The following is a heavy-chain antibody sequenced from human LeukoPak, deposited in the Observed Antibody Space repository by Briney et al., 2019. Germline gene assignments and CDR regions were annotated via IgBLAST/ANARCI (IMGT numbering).Heavy chain of an antibody. J-gene: IGHJ3*02. CDR3: AREMGGQWFGGILDAFDI. Sequence: PSETLSLTCTVSGGSISSSSYYWGWIRQPPGKGLEWIGSIYYSGSTYYNPSLKSRVTISVDTSKNQFSLKLSSVTAADTAVYYCAREMGGQWFGGILDAFDIWGQGTMATVSS. CDR1: GGSISSSSYY. CDR2: IYYSGST. D-gene: IGHD3-10*01. V-gene: IGHV4-39*07.